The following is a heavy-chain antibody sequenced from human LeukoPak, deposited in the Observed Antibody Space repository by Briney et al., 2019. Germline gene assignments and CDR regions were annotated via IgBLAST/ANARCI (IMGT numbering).Heavy chain of an antibody. V-gene: IGHV3-30-3*01. J-gene: IGHJ4*02. CDR1: GFTLSSYA. Sequence: AGRSLRLSCAASGFTLSSYAMHWVRQAPGKGLEWVAVISYDGSNKYYADSVKGRFTISRDNSKNTLCLQMNSLRAEDTAAYYCARGRSELYYYDSSGPDIYWGQGTLVTVSS. CDR3: ARGRSELYYYDSSGPDIY. CDR2: ISYDGSNK. D-gene: IGHD3-22*01.